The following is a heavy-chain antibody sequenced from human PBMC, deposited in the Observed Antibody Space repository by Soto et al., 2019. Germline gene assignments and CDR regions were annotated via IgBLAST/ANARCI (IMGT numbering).Heavy chain of an antibody. J-gene: IGHJ4*02. CDR1: GFTFSGFD. D-gene: IGHD6-13*01. Sequence: PGGSLRLSCEASGFTFSGFDMHWVRQPTGKGLEWVSTIGTAGDTYYTVSVKGRFTISRYNAKNSLSLQMNSLRAGDTAVYFCERGQAVGAHFFDSWGPGTQVTVSS. V-gene: IGHV3-13*01. CDR2: IGTAGDT. CDR3: ERGQAVGAHFFDS.